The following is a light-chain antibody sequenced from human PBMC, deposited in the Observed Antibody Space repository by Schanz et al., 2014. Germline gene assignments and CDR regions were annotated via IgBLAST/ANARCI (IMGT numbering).Light chain of an antibody. CDR3: QHYSVPSGT. J-gene: IGKJ2*01. CDR1: QDISVW. V-gene: IGKV1-5*01. Sequence: DIQMTQSPSSVSASVGDRVTITCRASQDISVWLAWYQQKPGKAPKLLISDASSLESGVPSRFSGSVSGTDFTLTISGLQPDDFATFYCQHYSVPSGTFGQGTKLEIK. CDR2: DAS.